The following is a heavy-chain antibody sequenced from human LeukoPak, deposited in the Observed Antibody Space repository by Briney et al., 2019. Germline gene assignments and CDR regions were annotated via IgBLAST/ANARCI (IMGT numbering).Heavy chain of an antibody. Sequence: GGSLRLACAASGFTFSRYWIHWVRQAPGKGLVWVSRINPDGRTTTYADSVKGRFTISRDNAKNTLYLQMSSLRAEDTAVYYCARSAFHDRSGYYHDYWGQGTLVTVSS. V-gene: IGHV3-74*01. CDR2: INPDGRTT. J-gene: IGHJ4*01. CDR1: GFTFSRYW. CDR3: ARSAFHDRSGYYHDY. D-gene: IGHD3-22*01.